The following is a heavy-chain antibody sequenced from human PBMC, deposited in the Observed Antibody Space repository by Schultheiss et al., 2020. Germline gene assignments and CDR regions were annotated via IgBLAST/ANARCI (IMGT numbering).Heavy chain of an antibody. V-gene: IGHV3-33*01. D-gene: IGHD3-10*01. CDR1: GFTFSSYG. J-gene: IGHJ4*02. CDR2: IWYDGSNK. CDR3: ARDGVVRGAIDY. Sequence: GESLKISCAASGFTFSSYGMHWVRQAPGKGLEWVAVIWYDGSNKYYADSVKGRFTISRDNSKNTLYLQMNSLRAEDTAVYYCARDGVVRGAIDYWGQGTLVTVSS.